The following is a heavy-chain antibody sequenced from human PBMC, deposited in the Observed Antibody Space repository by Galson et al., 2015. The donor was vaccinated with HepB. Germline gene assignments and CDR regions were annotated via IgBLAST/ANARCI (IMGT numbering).Heavy chain of an antibody. CDR1: GFTVSSNY. CDR3: ARDRARGLYFDY. J-gene: IGHJ4*02. V-gene: IGHV3-66*01. D-gene: IGHD3-10*01. CDR2: IYSGGST. Sequence: SLRLSCAASGFTVSSNYMSWVRQAPGKGLEWVSVIYSGGSTYYADSVKGRFTISRDNSKNTLYLQMNSLRAEDTAVYYCARDRARGLYFDYWGQGTLVTVSS.